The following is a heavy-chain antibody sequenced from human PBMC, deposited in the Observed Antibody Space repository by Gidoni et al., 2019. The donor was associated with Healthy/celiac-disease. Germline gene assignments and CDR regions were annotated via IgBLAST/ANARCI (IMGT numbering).Heavy chain of an antibody. CDR2: IYYSGRT. V-gene: IGHV4-39*01. Sequence: LQLQESGPGLVKPSETLSLNCTVSGGSISSSRYYWGWIRQPPGKGLEWIGSIYYSGRTYYNPSLKSRVTISVDTSKNQFSLKLSSVTAADTAVYYCASTYYDILTGYLEAFDIWGQGTMVTVSS. CDR3: ASTYYDILTGYLEAFDI. CDR1: GGSISSSRYY. D-gene: IGHD3-9*01. J-gene: IGHJ3*02.